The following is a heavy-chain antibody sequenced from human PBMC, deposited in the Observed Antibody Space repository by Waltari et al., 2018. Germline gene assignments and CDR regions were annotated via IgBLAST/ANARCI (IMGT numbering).Heavy chain of an antibody. CDR1: GNTFIDYF. V-gene: IGHV1-69-2*01. CDR3: APLPGGSGQTFDY. D-gene: IGHD3-10*01. CDR2: IDPEDGET. Sequence: EVQLVQSGAEVTTPGATVKISCKASGNTFIDYFMHWVQQAPGKGLEWVGRIDPEDGETVYAEKFQGRVTITADTSTDTSYLELSSLRSDDTAVYYCAPLPGGSGQTFDYWGQGTLLTVSS. J-gene: IGHJ4*02.